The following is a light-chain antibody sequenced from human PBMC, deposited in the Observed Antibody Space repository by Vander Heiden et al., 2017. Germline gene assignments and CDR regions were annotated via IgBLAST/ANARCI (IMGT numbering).Light chain of an antibody. CDR1: QSVNSY. CDR3: QHYGSSPWA. V-gene: IGKV3-20*01. CDR2: GVS. J-gene: IGKJ1*01. Sequence: DIVFTQSPGTLSLSPGERATLSCRASQSVNSYLAWYQQQPGKAPRLLISGVSSRDNGIPYRFSGSGSGTDFTLTISRLEPEDSAVYYCQHYGSSPWAFGQGTKVEIK.